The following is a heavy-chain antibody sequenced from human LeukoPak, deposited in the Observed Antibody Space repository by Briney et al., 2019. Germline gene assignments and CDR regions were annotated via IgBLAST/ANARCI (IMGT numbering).Heavy chain of an antibody. D-gene: IGHD3-3*01. V-gene: IGHV3-21*01. J-gene: IGHJ4*02. CDR1: GFTFSSYS. CDR3: ARDPHHLGDFWSGYQYFDY. Sequence: GGSLRLSCAASGFTFSSYSMNWVRQAPGKGLEWVSSIGSSSSYIYYADSVKGRFTISRDNAKNSLYLQMNSLRAEDTAVYYCARDPHHLGDFWSGYQYFDYWGWVTLVTVSS. CDR2: IGSSSSYI.